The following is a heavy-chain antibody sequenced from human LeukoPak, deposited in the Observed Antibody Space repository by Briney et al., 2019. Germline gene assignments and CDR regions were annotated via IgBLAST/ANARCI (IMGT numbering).Heavy chain of an antibody. J-gene: IGHJ4*02. CDR3: ARGVYIAAAQYAY. D-gene: IGHD6-13*01. CDR2: IYYSGTT. V-gene: IGHV4-59*01. CDR1: GGSISSYY. Sequence: PSETLSLTCTVSGGSISSYYWSWIRQPPGKGLEWIGYIYYSGTTNYNPSLKSRVTISVDTSKNQFSLKLSSVTAADTAVYYCARGVYIAAAQYAYWGQGTLVAVSS.